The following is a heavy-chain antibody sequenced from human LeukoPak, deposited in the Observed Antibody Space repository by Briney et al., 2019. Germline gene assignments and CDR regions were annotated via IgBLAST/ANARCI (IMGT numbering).Heavy chain of an antibody. CDR3: VTRYACAWYDY. J-gene: IGHJ4*02. CDR1: GFTFSNYP. CDR2: IVSNGGAT. Sequence: PGGSLRLSCSASGFTFSNYPMHWVRQAPGKGLEYVSSIVSNGGATYYADSVKGRFTISRDNSKNTLYLQMSSLRAEDTALYYCVTRYACAWYDYWGQGTLVTVSS. V-gene: IGHV3-64D*09. D-gene: IGHD6-19*01.